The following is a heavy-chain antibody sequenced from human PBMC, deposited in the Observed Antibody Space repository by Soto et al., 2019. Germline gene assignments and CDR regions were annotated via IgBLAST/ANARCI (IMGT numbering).Heavy chain of an antibody. CDR2: IYPGDSNI. CDR3: ARDMHAGFTHYFDP. Sequence: PGESLKISCKGSGYSFSSHWIGWVRQMPGKGLEWMGIIYPGDSNIRYSPSFEGQIDMSADRSINTAYLRLSSLKASDTAVYYCARDMHAGFTHYFDPWGQGTLVTVSS. J-gene: IGHJ5*02. V-gene: IGHV5-51*01. CDR1: GYSFSSHW. D-gene: IGHD1-26*01.